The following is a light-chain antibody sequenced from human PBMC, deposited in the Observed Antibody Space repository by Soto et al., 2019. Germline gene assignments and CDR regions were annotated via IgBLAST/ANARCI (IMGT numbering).Light chain of an antibody. J-gene: IGKJ1*01. CDR1: QSISGTF. CDR3: QQYDSGWT. Sequence: EIVLTQSPGTLSLCPGERATLSCRASQSISGTFLAWYQHKPGQAPRVLIYGASRRATGIPDRFSGSGSGTDFTLTISRLEPEDFALYYCQQYDSGWTFGQGTKVEMK. CDR2: GAS. V-gene: IGKV3-20*01.